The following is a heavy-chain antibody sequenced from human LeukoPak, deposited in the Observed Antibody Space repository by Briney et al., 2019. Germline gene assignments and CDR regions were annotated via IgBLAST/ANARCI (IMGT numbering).Heavy chain of an antibody. CDR2: ISGSGGST. Sequence: GGSLRLSCAASGFTFSSYGMHWVRQAPGKGLEWVSAISGSGGSTYYADSVKGRFTISRDNSKNTLYLQMNSLRAEDTAVYYCAKRVGEMIAAAASYAEYFQHWGQGTLVTVSS. D-gene: IGHD6-13*01. J-gene: IGHJ1*01. CDR3: AKRVGEMIAAAASYAEYFQH. CDR1: GFTFSSYG. V-gene: IGHV3-23*01.